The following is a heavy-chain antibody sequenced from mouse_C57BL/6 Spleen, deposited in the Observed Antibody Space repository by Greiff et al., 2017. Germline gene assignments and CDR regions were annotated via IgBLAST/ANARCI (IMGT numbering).Heavy chain of an antibody. CDR1: GFTFSDSY. D-gene: IGHD2-3*01. V-gene: IGHV5-12*01. Sequence: EVQLVESGGGLVQPGGSLKLSCAASGFTFSDSYMYWVRQTPEKRLEWVAYISNGGGSTYYPDTVKGRFTISRDNAKNTLYLQMSRLKSEDTAMYYGARHLYDGYYGGFAYWGQGTLVTVSA. J-gene: IGHJ3*01. CDR3: ARHLYDGYYGGFAY. CDR2: ISNGGGST.